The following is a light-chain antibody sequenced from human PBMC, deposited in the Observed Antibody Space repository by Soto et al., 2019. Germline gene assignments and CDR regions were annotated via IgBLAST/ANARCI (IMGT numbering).Light chain of an antibody. V-gene: IGLV1-47*01. J-gene: IGLJ1*01. CDR3: AAWDDSLSGYV. Sequence: QSVPTQPPSASGTPGQRVTISCSGSSSNIGSNYVYWYQQLPGTAPKLLIYRNNQRPSGVPDRFSGSKSGTSASLAISGLRSEYEADYYCAAWDDSLSGYVFGTGTKVTVL. CDR2: RNN. CDR1: SSNIGSNY.